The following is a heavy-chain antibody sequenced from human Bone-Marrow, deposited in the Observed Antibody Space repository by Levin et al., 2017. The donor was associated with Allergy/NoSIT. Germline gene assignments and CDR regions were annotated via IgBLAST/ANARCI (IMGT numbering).Heavy chain of an antibody. V-gene: IGHV3-43*01. D-gene: IGHD6-19*01. CDR2: ISCDGGTT. Sequence: PGGSLRLSCAASGFTFDDYTIHWVRQAPGKGLEWVSHISCDGGTTYYADFVKGRFTISRDNSKNSLYLQMTRLRTEDTALYYCAKDIKVWQWGGMDVWGQGTRVIVSS. CDR3: AKDIKVWQWGGMDV. CDR1: GFTFDDYT. J-gene: IGHJ6*02.